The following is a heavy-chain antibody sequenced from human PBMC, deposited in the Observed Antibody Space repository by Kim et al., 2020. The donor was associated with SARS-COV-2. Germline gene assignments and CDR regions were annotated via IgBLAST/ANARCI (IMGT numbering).Heavy chain of an antibody. CDR3: AGYYSSSWYLLDY. V-gene: IGHV3-23*01. D-gene: IGHD6-13*01. Sequence: AASVEGRVTISRDHSKNTLYLQMNSRMAEETAIYDCAGYYSSSWYLLDYWGQGTLVTVSS. J-gene: IGHJ4*02.